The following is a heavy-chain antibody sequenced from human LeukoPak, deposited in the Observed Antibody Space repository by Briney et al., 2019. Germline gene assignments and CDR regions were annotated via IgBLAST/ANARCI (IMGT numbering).Heavy chain of an antibody. CDR3: ARDYYDSSGYYVNDY. CDR2: IYYSGST. Sequence: SATLSLTCTVSGGSISSYYWSWIRQPPGKGLEWIGYIYYSGSTNYNPSLKSRVTISVDTSKNQFSLKLSSVTAADTAVYYCARDYYDSSGYYVNDYWGQGTLVTVSS. V-gene: IGHV4-59*01. CDR1: GGSISSYY. J-gene: IGHJ4*02. D-gene: IGHD3-22*01.